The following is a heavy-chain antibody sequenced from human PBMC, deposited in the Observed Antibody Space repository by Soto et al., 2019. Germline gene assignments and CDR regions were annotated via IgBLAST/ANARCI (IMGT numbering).Heavy chain of an antibody. V-gene: IGHV1-69*13. D-gene: IGHD2-2*02. CDR3: ARGLLGYCSSTSCYTVYYYYGMDV. Sequence: ASVKGSCKASGGTFSSYAISWVRQAPGQGLEWMGGIIPIFGTANYAQKFQGRVTITADESTSTAYMELSSLRSEDTAVYYCARGLLGYCSSTSCYTVYYYYGMDVWGQGTTVTVSS. CDR2: IIPIFGTA. J-gene: IGHJ6*02. CDR1: GGTFSSYA.